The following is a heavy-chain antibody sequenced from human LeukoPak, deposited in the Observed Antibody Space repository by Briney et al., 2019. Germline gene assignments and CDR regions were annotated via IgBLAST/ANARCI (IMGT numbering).Heavy chain of an antibody. Sequence: GGSLRLSCAASGFTVSSKYMSWVRQAPGKGLAWVSLIYSGDITYYADSVKGRFTISRDNSKNTLYLQMNSLRAEDTAVYYCARLVAGAGITYWGQGTLVTVSS. V-gene: IGHV3-53*01. CDR3: ARLVAGAGITY. J-gene: IGHJ4*02. CDR1: GFTVSSKY. D-gene: IGHD6-19*01. CDR2: IYSGDIT.